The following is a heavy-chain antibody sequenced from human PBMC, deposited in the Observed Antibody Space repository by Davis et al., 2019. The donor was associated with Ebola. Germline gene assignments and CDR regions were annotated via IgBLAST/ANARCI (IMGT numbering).Heavy chain of an antibody. CDR3: ARVGGTTNSVAMDV. CDR1: GITFSNNW. CDR2: INNDGSSR. D-gene: IGHD2/OR15-2a*01. V-gene: IGHV3-74*01. Sequence: HTGGSLRLSCSASGITFSNNWMHWVRHSPGKGLVWISRINNDGSSRSYADFVKGRFTISRDNAKRTLYLQMDSLRVEDTAVYYCARVGGTTNSVAMDVWGQGTTVTVSS. J-gene: IGHJ6*02.